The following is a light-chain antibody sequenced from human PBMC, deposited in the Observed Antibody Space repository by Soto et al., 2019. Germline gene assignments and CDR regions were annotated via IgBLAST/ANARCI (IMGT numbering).Light chain of an antibody. CDR3: QQGYTTPIT. Sequence: AIRMTQSPSSFSASTGDRVTITCRASQGISSYLAWYQQKPGKAPKLLIYAASTLQSGVPSRFSGSGSGTDFTLTISCLQSEDFATYHCQQGYTTPITFGQGTRLEIK. CDR1: QGISSY. CDR2: AAS. V-gene: IGKV1-8*01. J-gene: IGKJ5*01.